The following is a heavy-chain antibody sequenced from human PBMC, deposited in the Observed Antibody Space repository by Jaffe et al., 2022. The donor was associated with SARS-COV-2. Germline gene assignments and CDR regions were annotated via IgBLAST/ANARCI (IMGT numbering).Heavy chain of an antibody. V-gene: IGHV3-33*01. J-gene: IGHJ6*02. CDR2: IWYDGSNR. Sequence: VQLVESGGGVVQPGRSLRLSCAASGFIFSSYGMHWVRQAPGKGLEWVAVIWYDGSNRYYADSVKGRVTISRDDSKNTVFLQMNSLRVEDTAVYYCARDRLIMGATYGYSHYYGMDVWGRGTAVTVSS. CDR3: ARDRLIMGATYGYSHYYGMDV. CDR1: GFIFSSYG. D-gene: IGHD4-17*01.